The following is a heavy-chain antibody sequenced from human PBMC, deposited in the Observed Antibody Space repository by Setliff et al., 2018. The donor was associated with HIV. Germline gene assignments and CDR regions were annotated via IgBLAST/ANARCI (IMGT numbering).Heavy chain of an antibody. J-gene: IGHJ4*02. CDR3: ARGLDYYGSGSYLPLGY. CDR2: INHSGST. Sequence: SETLSLTCAGCGGSFSGYYWTWIRQPPGKGLEWSGEINHSGSTDYNPSLKSRVTISVDTSKRQFSLKLSSVTAADTAVYYCARGLDYYGSGSYLPLGYWGQGTLVTVSS. V-gene: IGHV4-34*01. D-gene: IGHD3-10*01. CDR1: GGSFSGYY.